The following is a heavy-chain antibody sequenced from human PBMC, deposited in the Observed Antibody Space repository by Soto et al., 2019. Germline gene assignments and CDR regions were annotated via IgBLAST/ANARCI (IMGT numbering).Heavy chain of an antibody. Sequence: SETLSLTCTFSGGSISSYFWSWIRQPPGKGLEWVGYIYYSGSNNYNPSLRNRVTISIDTSKSQFSLNLSSVTAADTAVYYCARVLTGTASHYFDSWGQGTLVTVSS. CDR3: ARVLTGTASHYFDS. D-gene: IGHD3-9*01. CDR2: IYYSGSN. J-gene: IGHJ4*02. CDR1: GGSISSYF. V-gene: IGHV4-59*01.